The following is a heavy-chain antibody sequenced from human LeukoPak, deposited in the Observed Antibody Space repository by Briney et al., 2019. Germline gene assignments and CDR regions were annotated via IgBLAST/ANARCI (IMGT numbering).Heavy chain of an antibody. V-gene: IGHV1-18*01. J-gene: IGHJ4*02. CDR2: ISAYNGNT. D-gene: IGHD5-12*01. CDR1: GYTFTSYG. Sequence: ASVKVSCKASGYTFTSYGISWVRQAPRQGLEWMGWISAYNGNTNYAQKLQGRVTMTTDTSTSTAYMELRSLRSDDTAVYYCARDLLRGYSGYDSGYWGQGTLVTVSS. CDR3: ARDLLRGYSGYDSGY.